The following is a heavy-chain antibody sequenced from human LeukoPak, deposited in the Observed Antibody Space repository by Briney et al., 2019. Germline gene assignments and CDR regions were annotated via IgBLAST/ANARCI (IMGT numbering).Heavy chain of an antibody. CDR1: GFTFSSYA. CDR2: ISGSGGGT. J-gene: IGHJ4*02. Sequence: GGSLRLSCAGSGFTFSSYAMSWVRQAPGKGLEWVSAISGSGGGTYYADSVKGRFTISRDNSKNTLYLQMNSLRAEDTAVYCCARGPDYGILTGYPYDFDYWGQGTLVTVSS. CDR3: ARGPDYGILTGYPYDFDY. D-gene: IGHD3-9*01. V-gene: IGHV3-23*01.